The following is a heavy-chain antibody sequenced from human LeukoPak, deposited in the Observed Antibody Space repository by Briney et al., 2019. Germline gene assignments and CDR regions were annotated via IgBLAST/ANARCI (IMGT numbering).Heavy chain of an antibody. Sequence: ASVKVSCKASGYTFTGYYMHWVRQAPGQGLEWMGWINPNSGGTNYAQKFQGRVTMTRDTPISTAYMELSRLRSDDTAVYYCARVDIAARVPDYWGQGTLVTVSS. D-gene: IGHD6-6*01. CDR1: GYTFTGYY. V-gene: IGHV1-2*02. CDR2: INPNSGGT. CDR3: ARVDIAARVPDY. J-gene: IGHJ4*02.